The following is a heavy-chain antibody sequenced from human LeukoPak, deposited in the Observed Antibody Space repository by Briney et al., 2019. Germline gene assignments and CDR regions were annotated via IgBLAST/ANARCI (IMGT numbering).Heavy chain of an antibody. CDR3: ARHADSGFGELAFDF. D-gene: IGHD3-10*01. V-gene: IGHV4-39*01. CDR2: LRYSVNT. J-gene: IGHJ4*02. CDR1: DASISSSSHF. Sequence: SETLSLTCTVSDASISSSSHFWGWIRQPPGKGLEWIGSLRYSVNTYYNPSLKSRVTISVDTSNKQFSLKLSSVTAADTAVYYCARHADSGFGELAFDFRGQGTLVTVSS.